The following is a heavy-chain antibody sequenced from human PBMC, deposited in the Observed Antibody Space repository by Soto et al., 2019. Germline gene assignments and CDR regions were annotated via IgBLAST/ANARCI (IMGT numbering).Heavy chain of an antibody. Sequence: QVKLVQSGAEVRKPGASVKVSCKASGYTFFNYGITWVRQAPGQGLEWMGWVSGYNGHTNYAQKFEGRVTMTRDISTTTAYMELRNLRSDDTAVSYCARLVGPTSSDNWFDPWGQGTLVTVSS. D-gene: IGHD1-26*01. V-gene: IGHV1-18*01. CDR2: VSGYNGHT. CDR3: ARLVGPTSSDNWFDP. CDR1: GYTFFNYG. J-gene: IGHJ5*02.